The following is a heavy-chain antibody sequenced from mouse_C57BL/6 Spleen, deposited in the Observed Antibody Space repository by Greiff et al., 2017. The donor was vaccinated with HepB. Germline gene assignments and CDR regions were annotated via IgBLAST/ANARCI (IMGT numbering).Heavy chain of an antibody. CDR2: IYPGDGDT. J-gene: IGHJ2*01. CDR3: ARRSTTGGDY. Sequence: VQLQQSGPELVKPGASVKISCKASGYAFSSSWMNWVKQRPGKGLEWIGRIYPGDGDTNYNGKFKGKATLTADKSSSTAYMQLSSLTSEDSAVYFCARRSTTGGDYWGQGTTLTVSS. V-gene: IGHV1-82*01. CDR1: GYAFSSSW. D-gene: IGHD1-1*01.